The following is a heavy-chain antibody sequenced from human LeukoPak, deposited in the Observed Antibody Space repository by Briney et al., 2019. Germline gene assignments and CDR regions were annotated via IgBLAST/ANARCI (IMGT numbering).Heavy chain of an antibody. Sequence: GGSLKLSCAASGFSLSAYSMSWVRQAPGKGLEWVANIKQDGSEKYYVDSVKGRFTISRDNAYNSLYLQMSTLRAEDTAVYYCTTSRTFDYWGQGTLVTVSS. CDR1: GFSLSAYS. CDR2: IKQDGSEK. J-gene: IGHJ4*02. CDR3: TTSRTFDY. D-gene: IGHD4-11*01. V-gene: IGHV3-7*03.